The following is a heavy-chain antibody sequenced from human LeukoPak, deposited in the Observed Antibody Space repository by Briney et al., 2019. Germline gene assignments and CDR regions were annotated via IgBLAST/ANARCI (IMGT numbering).Heavy chain of an antibody. D-gene: IGHD6-13*01. V-gene: IGHV3-30-3*01. CDR1: GFTFINYA. Sequence: GGSLRLSCAASGFTFINYAMPWVRQTPGKGLEWVAFISYDGSDKVYTDSVKGRFTISRDNSKNTLYLQMSSLSTEDTAIYYCVRDGDSTNWSHDYWGQGTQVTVSS. CDR3: VRDGDSTNWSHDY. J-gene: IGHJ4*02. CDR2: ISYDGSDK.